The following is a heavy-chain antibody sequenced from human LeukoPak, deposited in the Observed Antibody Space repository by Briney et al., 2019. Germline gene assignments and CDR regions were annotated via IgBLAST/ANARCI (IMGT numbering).Heavy chain of an antibody. J-gene: IGHJ3*02. CDR2: ISSNGGST. CDR1: GFTFSSYA. CDR3: ARVRLTMIGLGAFDI. D-gene: IGHD3-22*01. Sequence: GGSLRLSCAASGFTFSSYAMHWVRQAPGKGLEYVSAISSNGGSTYYANSVKGRFTISRDNSKNTLYLQMGSLRAEDMAVYYCARVRLTMIGLGAFDIWGQGTMVTVSS. V-gene: IGHV3-64*01.